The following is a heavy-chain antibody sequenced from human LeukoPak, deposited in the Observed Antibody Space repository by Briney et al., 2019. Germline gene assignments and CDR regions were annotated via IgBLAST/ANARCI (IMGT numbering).Heavy chain of an antibody. D-gene: IGHD2-2*01. Sequence: GGSLRLSCAASGFTFSSYSMNWVRQAPGKGLEWVSSISSSSSYIYYADSVKGRFTISRDNAKNSLYLQMNSLRAEDTAVYYCARDRNYCSSTSYYPYYYYYYMDVWGKGTTVTVSS. CDR2: ISSSSSYI. CDR1: GFTFSSYS. V-gene: IGHV3-21*01. J-gene: IGHJ6*03. CDR3: ARDRNYCSSTSYYPYYYYYYMDV.